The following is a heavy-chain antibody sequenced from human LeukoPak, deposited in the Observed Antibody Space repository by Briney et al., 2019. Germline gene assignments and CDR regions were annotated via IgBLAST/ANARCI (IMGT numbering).Heavy chain of an antibody. CDR1: GGSINNYY. V-gene: IGHV4-4*07. D-gene: IGHD3-10*01. Sequence: SETLFLTCSVSGGSINNYYWSWIRQPAGKGLEWIGRVFVTGSTNYNPSVKSRVTISVDKSKNQFSLKLNSVTAADTAVYYCARYGRGGAEWYFDLWGRGTLVTVSS. J-gene: IGHJ2*01. CDR3: ARYGRGGAEWYFDL. CDR2: VFVTGST.